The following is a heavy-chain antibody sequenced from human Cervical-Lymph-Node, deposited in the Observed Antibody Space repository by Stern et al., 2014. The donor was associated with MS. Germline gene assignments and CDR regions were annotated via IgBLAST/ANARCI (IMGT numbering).Heavy chain of an antibody. CDR3: ARNIAAADY. D-gene: IGHD6-13*01. CDR2: ISAYNGDT. Sequence: QVQLVQSGGDVKKPGASAKVSCKASGYTFTSYEIHWVRQAPGQGLEWMGWISAYNGDTTYAQKFQDRVTMTKDTSTTTTYMELRSLTSDDTAVYYCARNIAAADYWGQGTLVIVSS. CDR1: GYTFTSYE. V-gene: IGHV1-18*01. J-gene: IGHJ4*02.